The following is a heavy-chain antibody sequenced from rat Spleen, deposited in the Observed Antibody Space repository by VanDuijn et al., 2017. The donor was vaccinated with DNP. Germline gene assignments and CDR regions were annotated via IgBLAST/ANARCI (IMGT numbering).Heavy chain of an antibody. Sequence: EVKLVESGGGLVQPGRSLKLSCAVSGFNFNDYWMGWVRQAPGKGLEWIGEINEDSGTINYTPSLKDKFTISRDNAQNTLYLQMSKLGSEDSAIYYCSREGLRASDYWGQGVLVTVSS. CDR1: GFNFNDYW. D-gene: IGHD4-1*01. CDR3: SREGLRASDY. V-gene: IGHV4-2*01. CDR2: INEDSGTI. J-gene: IGHJ2*01.